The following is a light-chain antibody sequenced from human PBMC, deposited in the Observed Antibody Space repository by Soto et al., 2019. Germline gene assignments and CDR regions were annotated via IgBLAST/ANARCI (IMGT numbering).Light chain of an antibody. CDR2: GDN. Sequence: QSVLTQPPSASVAPGQRVTISCSGSNFNIGKNYVYWYQKLPGTAPKLLIYGDNQRPSGVPDRFSGSKSGTSASLAISGLQSEDEADYYCAAWDDSLNGVVFGGGTKLTVL. CDR3: AAWDDSLNGVV. V-gene: IGLV1-47*01. CDR1: NFNIGKNY. J-gene: IGLJ2*01.